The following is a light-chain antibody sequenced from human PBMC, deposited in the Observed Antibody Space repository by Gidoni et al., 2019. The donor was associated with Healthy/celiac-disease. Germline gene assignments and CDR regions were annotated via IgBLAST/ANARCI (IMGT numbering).Light chain of an antibody. CDR3: QQSYSPSFT. CDR1: QSISSY. Sequence: IQITDYPSSLSASVRDRVTITCRASQSISSYLNWYQQKPGKAPKLLIYAASSLQSGVPSRFSGSGSGTDFTFTISSLQPEDIATYYCQQSYSPSFTFGPGTKVEIK. V-gene: IGKV1-39*01. J-gene: IGKJ3*01. CDR2: AAS.